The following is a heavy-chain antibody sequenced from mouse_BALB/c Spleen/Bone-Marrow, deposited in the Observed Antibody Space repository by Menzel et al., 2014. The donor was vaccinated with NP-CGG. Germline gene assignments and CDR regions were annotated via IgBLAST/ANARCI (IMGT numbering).Heavy chain of an antibody. CDR1: GYTFTSYW. V-gene: IGHV1S22*01. J-gene: IGHJ4*01. Sequence: LQQSGSELVRPGASVKLSCKASGYTFTSYWMHWVKQRPGQGLEWIGNIYPGSGSTNYDVKFKSKATLTVDTSSSTAYMQLSSLTSEDSAVYYCTRLGAPYAMDYWGQGTSVTVSS. CDR3: TRLGAPYAMDY. CDR2: IYPGSGST.